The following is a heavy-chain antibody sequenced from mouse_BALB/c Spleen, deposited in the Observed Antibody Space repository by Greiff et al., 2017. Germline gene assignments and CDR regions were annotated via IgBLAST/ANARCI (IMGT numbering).Heavy chain of an antibody. J-gene: IGHJ3*01. V-gene: IGHV5-4*02. CDR2: ISDGGSYT. CDR3: ARVDFAY. Sequence: DVQLVESGGGLVKPGGSLKLSCAASGFTFSDYYMYWVRQTPEKRLEWVATISDGGSYTYYPDSVKGRFTISRDNAKNNLYLQMSSLKSEDTAMYYCARVDFAYWGQGTLVTVSA. CDR1: GFTFSDYY.